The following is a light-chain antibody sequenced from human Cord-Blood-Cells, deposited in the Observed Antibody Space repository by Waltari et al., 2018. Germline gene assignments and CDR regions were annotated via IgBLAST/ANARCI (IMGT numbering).Light chain of an antibody. Sequence: EIVMTQSPGTLSVSAGERASLSCRASQSVSSNLAWYQQKPGQAPRLLIYGASTRATGIPARFSGSGSGTAFTLTISSLQSEDFAAYYCQQYNNCPPYSFGQGTKLEIK. V-gene: IGKV3-15*01. CDR2: GAS. CDR1: QSVSSN. J-gene: IGKJ2*03. CDR3: QQYNNCPPYS.